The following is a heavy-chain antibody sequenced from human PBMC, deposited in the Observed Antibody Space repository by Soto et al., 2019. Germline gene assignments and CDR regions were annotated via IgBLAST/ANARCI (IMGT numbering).Heavy chain of an antibody. CDR2: IYHTGST. J-gene: IGHJ4*02. V-gene: IGHV4-61*03. CDR1: GDSVGSGSYY. D-gene: IGHD3-10*01. CDR3: ARAGAIGDTLMVVFH. Sequence: QVHLQESGPGLVRPSETLSLTCAVSGDSVGSGSYYWTWIRQPPGTGLVFVGHIYHTGSTNYNPYLMNRLTLPVATSNNHFSLRLRSVTGADTAMCYCARAGAIGDTLMVVFHWGQGVLVTVSS.